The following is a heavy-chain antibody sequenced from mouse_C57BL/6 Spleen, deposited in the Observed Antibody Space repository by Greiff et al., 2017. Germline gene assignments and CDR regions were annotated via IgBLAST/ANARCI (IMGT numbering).Heavy chain of an antibody. Sequence: VKVVESGAELVRPGASVTLSCKASGYTFTDYEMHWVKQTPVHGLEWIGAIDPETGGTAYNQKFKGKAILTADKSSSTAYMELRSLTSEDSAVYYCTRLDYALPGAMDYWGQGTSVTVSS. D-gene: IGHD1-1*02. J-gene: IGHJ4*01. CDR3: TRLDYALPGAMDY. CDR2: IDPETGGT. CDR1: GYTFTDYE. V-gene: IGHV1-15*01.